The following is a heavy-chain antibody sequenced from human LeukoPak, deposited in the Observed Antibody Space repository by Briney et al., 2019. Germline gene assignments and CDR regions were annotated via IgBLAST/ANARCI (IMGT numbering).Heavy chain of an antibody. J-gene: IGHJ6*02. Sequence: GGSLRLSCAASGFTFSSYWMNWARQAPGKGLEWVASIDHNGNVNYYVDSEKGRFTISRDNAKNSLYLQMSNLRAEDTAVYFCARGGGLDVWGQGATVTVSS. D-gene: IGHD3-16*01. CDR1: GFTFSSYW. CDR3: ARGGGLDV. V-gene: IGHV3-7*03. CDR2: IDHNGNVN.